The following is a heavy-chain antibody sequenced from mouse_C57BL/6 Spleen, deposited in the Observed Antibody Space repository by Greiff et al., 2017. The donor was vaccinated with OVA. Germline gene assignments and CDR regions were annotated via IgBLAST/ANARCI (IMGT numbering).Heavy chain of an antibody. J-gene: IGHJ4*01. Sequence: EVKVVESGGGLVQPKGSLKLSCAASGFSFNTYAMNWVRQAPGKGLEWVARIRSKSNNYATYYADSVKDRFTISRDDSESMLYLQMNNLKTEDTAMYYCVRGNPVPRAMDYWGQGTSVTVSS. CDR3: VRGNPVPRAMDY. V-gene: IGHV10-1*01. CDR1: GFSFNTYA. CDR2: IRSKSNNYAT.